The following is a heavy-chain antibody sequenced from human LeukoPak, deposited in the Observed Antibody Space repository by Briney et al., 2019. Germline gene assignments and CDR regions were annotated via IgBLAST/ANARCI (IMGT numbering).Heavy chain of an antibody. J-gene: IGHJ4*02. D-gene: IGHD6-6*01. CDR3: VSLGYSSSSVRY. CDR2: ISYDETNK. CDR1: GFTFTNYA. V-gene: IGHV3-30*04. Sequence: PGRSLRLSCAASGFTFTNYAMHWVRQAPGKGLEWVAVISYDETNKYYEDSVKGRFTISRDSSKNTLYLQMSSLRDEDTAVYFCVSLGYSSSSVRYWGQGTLVTVSS.